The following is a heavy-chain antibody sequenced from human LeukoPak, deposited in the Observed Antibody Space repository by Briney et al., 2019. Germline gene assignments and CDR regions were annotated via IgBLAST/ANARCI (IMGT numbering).Heavy chain of an antibody. CDR2: ISYDGSNK. V-gene: IGHV3-30-3*01. CDR1: GFTFSSYA. CDR3: ATNSRVVEGPFDI. D-gene: IGHD2-21*01. Sequence: GGSLRLSCAASGFTFSSYAMHWVRQAPGKGLEWVAVISYDGSNKYYADSVKGRFTVSRDNSKNTLYLQMNSLRAEDTAVYYCATNSRVVEGPFDIWGQGTMVTVSS. J-gene: IGHJ3*02.